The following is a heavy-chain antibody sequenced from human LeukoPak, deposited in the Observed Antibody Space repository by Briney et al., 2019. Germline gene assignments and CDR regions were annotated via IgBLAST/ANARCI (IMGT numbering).Heavy chain of an antibody. CDR2: INSDGSST. CDR3: ARSDEYYYDSSGYYDPYFDY. D-gene: IGHD3-22*01. V-gene: IGHV3-74*01. J-gene: IGHJ4*02. Sequence: GGSLRLSCAASGFTFSSYWMHWVRHAPGKGLVWVSRINSDGSSTSYADSVKGRFTISRDNAKNTLYLQMNSLRAEDTAVYYCARSDEYYYDSSGYYDPYFDYWGQGTLVTVSS. CDR1: GFTFSSYW.